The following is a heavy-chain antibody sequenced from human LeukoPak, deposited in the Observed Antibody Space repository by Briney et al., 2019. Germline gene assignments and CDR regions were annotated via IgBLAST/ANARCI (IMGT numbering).Heavy chain of an antibody. CDR3: ARASYDILTGYYYFDY. D-gene: IGHD3-9*01. J-gene: IGHJ4*02. V-gene: IGHV3-30*03. Sequence: GGSLRLSCAASGFIFNYYGMYWVRQAPGKGLEWVAVISYDGSNKYYADSVKGRFTISRDNSKNTLYLQMNSLRAEDTAVYYCARASYDILTGYYYFDYWGQGTLVTVSS. CDR1: GFIFNYYG. CDR2: ISYDGSNK.